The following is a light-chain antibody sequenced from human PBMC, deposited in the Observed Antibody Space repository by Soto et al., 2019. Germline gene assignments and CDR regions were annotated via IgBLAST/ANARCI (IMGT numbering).Light chain of an antibody. Sequence: QSALTQPPSASGSPGQSVTISCTGTSSDVGGYDFVSWYQHHPGKAPKLMFFDVSKRPSGVPDRFSGSKSGNTASLTVSGLQAEDEADYYCSSYEGSNTWVFGGGTKLTVL. CDR1: SSDVGGYDF. CDR3: SSYEGSNTWV. J-gene: IGLJ3*02. CDR2: DVS. V-gene: IGLV2-8*01.